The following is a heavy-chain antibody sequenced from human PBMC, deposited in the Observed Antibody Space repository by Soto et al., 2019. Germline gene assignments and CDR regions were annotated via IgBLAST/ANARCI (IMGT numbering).Heavy chain of an antibody. CDR2: MNPNSANT. J-gene: IGHJ6*02. CDR3: AREGVRGMDV. V-gene: IGHV1-8*01. D-gene: IGHD3-16*01. Sequence: QVQLVQSGAEGKKPGASVKVSCKASGYTFPSYDINWVRQATGQGLEWMGWMNPNSANTGYAQKFQGRGTMTRTTSIRTADMELSSLRSEDTAVYYCAREGVRGMDVWGQGTTVTVSS. CDR1: GYTFPSYD.